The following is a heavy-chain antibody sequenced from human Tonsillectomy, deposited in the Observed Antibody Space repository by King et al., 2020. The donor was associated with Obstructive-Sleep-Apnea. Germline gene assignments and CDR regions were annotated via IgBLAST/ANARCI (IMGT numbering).Heavy chain of an antibody. Sequence: QLVQSGAEVKKPGASLKVSCKASGYNFYAYGISWVRQAPGQGLEWMGWISVYKGEVKSAQKFQGRVTLTTDRSTSTAYMDLRSLRSDDTAVYYCARDYYGSGTQFFQHWGQGTLVTVSS. CDR2: ISVYKGEV. J-gene: IGHJ1*01. V-gene: IGHV1-18*01. CDR1: GYNFYAYG. CDR3: ARDYYGSGTQFFQH. D-gene: IGHD3-10*01.